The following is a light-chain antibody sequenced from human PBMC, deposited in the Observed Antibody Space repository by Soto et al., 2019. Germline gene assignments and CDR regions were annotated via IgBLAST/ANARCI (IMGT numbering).Light chain of an antibody. V-gene: IGKV3D-20*01. CDR2: NAS. J-gene: IGKJ2*01. CDR3: QQYGSSPYT. Sequence: EIVLTQSPGTLSLSPGERATLSCGASQSVSFNYLAWYQQKVGLAPRLLIYNASRRATGTPDRFSGSGSGTDFTLTISRREAEDVAVYVCQQYGSSPYTCGQGTNLEIK. CDR1: QSVSFNY.